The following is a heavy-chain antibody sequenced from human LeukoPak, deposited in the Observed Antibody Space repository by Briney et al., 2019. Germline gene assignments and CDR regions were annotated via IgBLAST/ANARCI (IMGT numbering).Heavy chain of an antibody. CDR2: ISGSGGST. D-gene: IGHD2-15*01. Sequence: GGSLRLSCVASGFTVSNSYMSWVRQAPGKGLEWVSAISGSGGSTYYADSVKGRFTISRDNSKNTLYLQMNSLRAEDTAVYYCAKDLYCSGGSCYTGWGQGTLVTVSS. CDR3: AKDLYCSGGSCYTG. V-gene: IGHV3-23*01. J-gene: IGHJ4*02. CDR1: GFTVSNSY.